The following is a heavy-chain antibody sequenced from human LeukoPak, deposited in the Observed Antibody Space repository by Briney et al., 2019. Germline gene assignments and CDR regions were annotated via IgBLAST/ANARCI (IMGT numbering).Heavy chain of an antibody. J-gene: IGHJ4*02. CDR3: ARDSDTAMLFDY. D-gene: IGHD5-18*01. CDR2: IYYSGST. Sequence: SETLSLTCTVSGGSISSYYWSWIRQPPGKGLEWIGYIYYSGSTNYNPSLKSRVTISVDTSKNQFSLKLSSVTAADTAVYYCARDSDTAMLFDYWGQGTLVTVSS. CDR1: GGSISSYY. V-gene: IGHV4-59*12.